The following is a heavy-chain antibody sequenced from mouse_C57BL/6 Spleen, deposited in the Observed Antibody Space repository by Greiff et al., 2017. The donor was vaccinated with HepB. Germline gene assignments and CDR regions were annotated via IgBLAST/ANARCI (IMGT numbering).Heavy chain of an antibody. CDR2: INPNNGGT. V-gene: IGHV1-22*01. D-gene: IGHD1-1*01. J-gene: IGHJ4*01. Sequence: EVQLQQSGPELVKPGASVKMSCKASGYTFTDYNMHWVKQSHGKSLEWIGYINPNNGGTSYKQKFKGKATLTVNKSSSTAYMELRSLTSEDSAVYYCAREADGSSFYAMDYWGQGTSVTVSS. CDR1: GYTFTDYN. CDR3: AREADGSSFYAMDY.